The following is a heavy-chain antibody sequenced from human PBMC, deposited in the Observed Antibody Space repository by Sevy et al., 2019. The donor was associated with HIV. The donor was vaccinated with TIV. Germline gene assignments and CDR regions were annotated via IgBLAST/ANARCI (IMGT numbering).Heavy chain of an antibody. CDR3: ARVLRTSSGTDY. Sequence: GASVKVSCTASGYTFTDYFMHWVRQAPGQGLEWMGWINPSSGGTNYARKFQGRVTMTRDTSISTAYMELTRLRSDDTAVYYCARVLRTSSGTDYWGQGTLVTVSS. V-gene: IGHV1-2*02. CDR2: INPSSGGT. J-gene: IGHJ4*02. D-gene: IGHD6-6*01. CDR1: GYTFTDYF.